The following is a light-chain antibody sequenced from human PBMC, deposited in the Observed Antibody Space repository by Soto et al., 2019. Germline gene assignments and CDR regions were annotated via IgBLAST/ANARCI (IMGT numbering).Light chain of an antibody. CDR3: QHYGSSPGLT. CDR2: DAS. J-gene: IGKJ4*01. V-gene: IGKV3D-20*01. CDR1: QSVSSSY. Sequence: IVMTQSPATLSVSPGERATLSCAARQSVSSSYLAWYQQKPGLAPRLLIYDASSRATGIPDRFSGSGSGTDFTLTISRLEPEDFAVYYCQHYGSSPGLTFGGGTKVDIK.